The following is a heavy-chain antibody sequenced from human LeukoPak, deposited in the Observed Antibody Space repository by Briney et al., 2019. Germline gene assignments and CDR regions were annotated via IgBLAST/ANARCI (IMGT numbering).Heavy chain of an antibody. D-gene: IGHD1-26*01. CDR3: AREDSGTYYDAFDI. CDR2: INPNSGGT. CDR1: GYTFTGYY. J-gene: IGHJ3*02. Sequence: GASVKVSCKASGYTFTGYYMHWVRQAPGQGLEWMGWINPNSGGTNYAQKFQGRVTMTRDTSISTAYMELSRLRSDDTAVYYCAREDSGTYYDAFDIWGQGTMVTASS. V-gene: IGHV1-2*02.